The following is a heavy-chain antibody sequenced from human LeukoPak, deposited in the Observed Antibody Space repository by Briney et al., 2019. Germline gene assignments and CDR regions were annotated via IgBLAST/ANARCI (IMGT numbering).Heavy chain of an antibody. Sequence: SETLSLTCAVYGGSFSGYYWSWIRQPPGKGLEWIGEINHSGSTNYNPSLKSRVTISVDTSKNQFSLKLSSVTAADTAVYHCARREATAGTGFDYWGQGTLVTVSS. CDR2: INHSGST. D-gene: IGHD6-13*01. V-gene: IGHV4-34*01. J-gene: IGHJ4*02. CDR1: GGSFSGYY. CDR3: ARREATAGTGFDY.